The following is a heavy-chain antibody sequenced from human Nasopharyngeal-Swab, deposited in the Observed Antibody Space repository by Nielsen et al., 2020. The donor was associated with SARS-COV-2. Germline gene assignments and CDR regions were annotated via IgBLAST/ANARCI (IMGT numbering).Heavy chain of an antibody. V-gene: IGHV3-30-3*01. J-gene: IGHJ4*02. CDR3: ARGRVVRGVIHY. CDR1: GFTFSSYA. Sequence: GESLKISCAASGFTFSSYAMHWVRQAPGKGLEWVAVISYDGSNKYYADPVKGRFTISRDNSKNTLYLQMNSLRAEDTAVYYCARGRVVRGVIHYWGQGTLVTVSS. D-gene: IGHD3-10*01. CDR2: ISYDGSNK.